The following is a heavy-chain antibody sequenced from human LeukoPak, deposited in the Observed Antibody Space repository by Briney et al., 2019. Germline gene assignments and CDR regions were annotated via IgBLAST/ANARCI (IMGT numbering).Heavy chain of an antibody. J-gene: IGHJ6*03. V-gene: IGHV1-46*01. CDR2: INPSGGST. Sequence: ASVKVSCKASGYTFTSYYMHWVRQAPGQGLEWMGIINPSGGSTSYAQKFQGRVTMTRDTSTSTVYMELSSLRSEDTAVYSCARGGKVVATITLYYYMDVWGKGTTVTISS. D-gene: IGHD5-12*01. CDR3: ARGGKVVATITLYYYMDV. CDR1: GYTFTSYY.